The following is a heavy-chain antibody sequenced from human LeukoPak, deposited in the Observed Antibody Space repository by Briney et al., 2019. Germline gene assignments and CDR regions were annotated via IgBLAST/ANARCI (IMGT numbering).Heavy chain of an antibody. D-gene: IGHD3-10*01. CDR3: ARDHHTYYYGPGSYFDWFDP. J-gene: IGHJ5*02. CDR2: INHSGST. V-gene: IGHV4-34*01. CDR1: GGSFSGYY. Sequence: PSETLSLTCAVYGGSFSGYYWSWIRQPPGKGLEWIGEINHSGSTNYNPSLKSRVTISVDTSKNQFSLKLSSVTAADTAVYYCARDHHTYYYGPGSYFDWFDPWGQGTLVTVSS.